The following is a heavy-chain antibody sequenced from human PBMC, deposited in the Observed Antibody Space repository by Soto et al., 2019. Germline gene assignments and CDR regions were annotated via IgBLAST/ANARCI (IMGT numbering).Heavy chain of an antibody. J-gene: IGHJ4*02. Sequence: QVQLVESGGGVVQPGRSLRLSCAASGFTFSSYGMHWVRQAPGKGLEWVAVIWYDGSNKYYADSVKGRFTISRDNSENTLYLQMNSLRAEDTAVYYCARDARDSYGFGDYWGQGTLVTVSS. D-gene: IGHD5-18*01. CDR2: IWYDGSNK. CDR3: ARDARDSYGFGDY. CDR1: GFTFSSYG. V-gene: IGHV3-33*01.